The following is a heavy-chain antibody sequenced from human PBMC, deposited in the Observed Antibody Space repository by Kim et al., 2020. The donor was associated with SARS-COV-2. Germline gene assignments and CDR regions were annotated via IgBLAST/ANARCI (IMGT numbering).Heavy chain of an antibody. D-gene: IGHD3-10*01. Sequence: LSLTCAASGFNFSDYYMSWIRQAPGKGLEWVSYISSSGSTIYYADSVKGRFTISRDNAKNSLYLQMNSLRAEDTAVYYCARDREKVGYGSGSYDYWGQGTLVTVSS. V-gene: IGHV3-11*01. CDR2: ISSSGSTI. CDR3: ARDREKVGYGSGSYDY. CDR1: GFNFSDYY. J-gene: IGHJ4*02.